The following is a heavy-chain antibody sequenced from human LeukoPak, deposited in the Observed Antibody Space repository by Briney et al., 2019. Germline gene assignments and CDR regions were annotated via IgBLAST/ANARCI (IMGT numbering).Heavy chain of an antibody. D-gene: IGHD4-17*01. V-gene: IGHV3-53*01. J-gene: IGHJ3*02. CDR3: ARDRRDYGDYWDAFDI. Sequence: ETLSLTCAVYGGSFSGYYWSWVRQAPGKGLEWVSVIYSGGSTYYADSVKGRFTISRDNSKNTLYLQMNSLRAEDTAVYYCARDRRDYGDYWDAFDIWGQGTMVTVSS. CDR1: GGSFSGYY. CDR2: IYSGGST.